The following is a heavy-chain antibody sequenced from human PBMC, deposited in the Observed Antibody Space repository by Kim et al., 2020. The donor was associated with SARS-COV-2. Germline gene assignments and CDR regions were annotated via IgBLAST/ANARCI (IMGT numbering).Heavy chain of an antibody. CDR1: GGSFSGYY. Sequence: SETLSLTCAVYGGSFSGYYWSWIRQPPGKGLEWIGEINHSGSTNYNPSLKSRVTMSVDTSKNQFSLKLSSVTAADTAVYYCARITFGGVIVSWADYYYGMDVWGQGTTVTVSS. CDR3: ARITFGGVIVSWADYYYGMDV. J-gene: IGHJ6*02. CDR2: INHSGST. V-gene: IGHV4-34*01. D-gene: IGHD3-16*02.